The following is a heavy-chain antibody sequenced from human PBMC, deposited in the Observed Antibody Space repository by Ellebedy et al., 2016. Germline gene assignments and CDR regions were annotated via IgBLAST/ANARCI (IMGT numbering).Heavy chain of an antibody. CDR2: IYHSGST. Sequence: SETLSLTXAVSGGSISSGGYSWSWIRQPPGKGLEWIGYIYHSGSTYYNPSLKSRVTISVDRSKNQFSLKLSSVTAADTAVYYCARGRSESYYDSSGYLDYWGQGTLVTVSS. J-gene: IGHJ4*02. CDR3: ARGRSESYYDSSGYLDY. CDR1: GGSISSGGYS. V-gene: IGHV4-30-2*01. D-gene: IGHD3-22*01.